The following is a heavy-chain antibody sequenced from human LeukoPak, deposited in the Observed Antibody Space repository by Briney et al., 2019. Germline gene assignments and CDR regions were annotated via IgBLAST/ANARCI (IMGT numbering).Heavy chain of an antibody. D-gene: IGHD3-22*01. CDR3: ARDPMYYYDSSGYDY. J-gene: IGHJ4*02. V-gene: IGHV3-21*01. CDR1: GFTFSSYS. Sequence: GSLRLSCAASGFTFSSYSMNWVRQAPGKGLEWVSSISSSSSYIYYADSVKGRFTISRDNAKNSLYLQMNSLRAEDTAVYYCARDPMYYYDSSGYDYWGQGTLVTVSS. CDR2: ISSSSSYI.